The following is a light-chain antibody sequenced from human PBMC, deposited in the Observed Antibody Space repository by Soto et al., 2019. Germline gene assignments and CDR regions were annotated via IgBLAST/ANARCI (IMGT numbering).Light chain of an antibody. J-gene: IGKJ3*01. V-gene: IGKV1-5*01. Sequence: DIHLTQSPSTLSTSVGARVTITCRASQSVSYWLDWYQQKPGKAPNLLIYDGSTLASGVPPRFSGGGFGTEFTLNISSLQPDDSAMYYCQHYITYSQAFGPGTRVEIK. CDR1: QSVSYW. CDR2: DGS. CDR3: QHYITYSQA.